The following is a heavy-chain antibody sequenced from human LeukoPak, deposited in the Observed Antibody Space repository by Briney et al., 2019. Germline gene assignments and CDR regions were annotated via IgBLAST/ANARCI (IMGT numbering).Heavy chain of an antibody. CDR3: ARGKGIVVVTNGMDV. V-gene: IGHV3-21*01. Sequence: GSLRLSCAASGFTFSSYAMSWVRQAPGKGLEWVSSISSSSSYIYYADSVKGRFTISRDNAKNSLYLQMNSLRAEDTAVYYCARGKGIVVVTNGMDVWGQGTTVTVSS. CDR2: ISSSSSYI. D-gene: IGHD2-21*02. CDR1: GFTFSSYA. J-gene: IGHJ6*02.